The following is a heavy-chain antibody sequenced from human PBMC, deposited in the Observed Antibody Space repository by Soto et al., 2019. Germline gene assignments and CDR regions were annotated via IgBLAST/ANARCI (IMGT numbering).Heavy chain of an antibody. D-gene: IGHD3-10*01. Sequence: ASVKVSCKASGYTFTSYDINWVRQATGQGLEWMGWMNPNSGNTGYAQKFQGRVTMTRNTSISTAYMELSSLRSEDTAVYYCAAGYYGSGSYYNPIDYYYYGMDVWGQGTTVTV. CDR3: AAGYYGSGSYYNPIDYYYYGMDV. CDR2: MNPNSGNT. CDR1: GYTFTSYD. J-gene: IGHJ6*02. V-gene: IGHV1-8*01.